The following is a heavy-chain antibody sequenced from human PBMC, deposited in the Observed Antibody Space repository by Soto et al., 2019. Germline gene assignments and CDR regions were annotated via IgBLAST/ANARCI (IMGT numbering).Heavy chain of an antibody. J-gene: IGHJ6*01. Sequence: QVQLVESGGGVVQPGRSLRLSCAASGFTFSSYGMHWVRQAPGKGLEWVAVISYDGSNKYYADSVKGRFTISRDNSKNTLYLQMNSLRAEDTAVYYCAKDTAATYYYGMDVW. V-gene: IGHV3-30*18. CDR1: GFTFSSYG. CDR3: AKDTAATYYYGMDV. CDR2: ISYDGSNK. D-gene: IGHD6-13*01.